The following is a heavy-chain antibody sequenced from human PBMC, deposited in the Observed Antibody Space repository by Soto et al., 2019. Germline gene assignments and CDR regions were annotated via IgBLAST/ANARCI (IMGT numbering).Heavy chain of an antibody. Sequence: SETLSLTCTVSGGSIISSSYYWGWIRQPPGQGLEWLGTIYSLGNTYYNPSLKSRVTISVDKSKSQLFLKLSSVTAPDTAVYYCARPIYDSSGYCYAYWGQGTLVTVSS. CDR2: IYSLGNT. CDR3: ARPIYDSSGYCYAY. CDR1: GGSIISSSYY. V-gene: IGHV4-39*01. D-gene: IGHD3-22*01. J-gene: IGHJ4*02.